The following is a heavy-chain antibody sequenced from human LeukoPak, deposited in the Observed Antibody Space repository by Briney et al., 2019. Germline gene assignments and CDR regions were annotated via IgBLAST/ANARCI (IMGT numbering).Heavy chain of an antibody. V-gene: IGHV3-7*04. Sequence: GGSLRLSCATSGFNFSDSRMTWVRQAPGQGLQWVANVNRDGTEKHFLDSVEGRFTISRDNANKALYLQMSSLTPQDTAVYFCVRGDWYFESWGQGALVTVSS. CDR3: VRGDWYFES. D-gene: IGHD2-21*01. CDR2: VNRDGTEK. J-gene: IGHJ4*02. CDR1: GFNFSDSR.